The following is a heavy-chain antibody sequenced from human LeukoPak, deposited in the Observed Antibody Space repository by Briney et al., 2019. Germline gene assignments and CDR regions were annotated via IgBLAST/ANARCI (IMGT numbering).Heavy chain of an antibody. D-gene: IGHD3-3*01. CDR1: GFTFSSYA. J-gene: IGHJ4*02. Sequence: GGSLRLSCAASGFTFSSYAMSWVRQAPGKGLEWVSAISGSGGSIYYADSVKGRFTISRDNSKNTLYLQMNSLRAEDTAVYYCAKDGFGDFWSGSNYWGQGTLVTVSS. V-gene: IGHV3-23*01. CDR3: AKDGFGDFWSGSNY. CDR2: ISGSGGSI.